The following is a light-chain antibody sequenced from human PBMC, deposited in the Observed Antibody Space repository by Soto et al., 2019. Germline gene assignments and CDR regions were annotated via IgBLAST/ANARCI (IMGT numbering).Light chain of an antibody. CDR1: QSISTW. V-gene: IGKV1-5*03. Sequence: DIQMTQSPSTLSASVGDRVTITCRASQSISTWLAWYQQKPGTAPKLLIYKASTLESGVPSRCSGSRSGTEFTLTVCSLQPDDFATYYCQQYNDSFPYTFGQGTKLEIK. CDR2: KAS. CDR3: QQYNDSFPYT. J-gene: IGKJ2*01.